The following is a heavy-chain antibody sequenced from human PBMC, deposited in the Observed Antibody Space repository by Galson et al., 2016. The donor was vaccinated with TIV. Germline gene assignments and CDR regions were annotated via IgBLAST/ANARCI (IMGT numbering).Heavy chain of an antibody. V-gene: IGHV1-3*01. CDR2: INAGNGNT. D-gene: IGHD3-3*01. Sequence: SVKVSCKASGYIFTTYAIHWVRQAPGQRLEWMGWINAGNGNTKYSQTFQGRVTFTRDTSASTAYMELNSLRVEDTTIYYCARESQPTLFGVSIFDYWGQGTVVTVSS. CDR1: GYIFTTYA. CDR3: ARESQPTLFGVSIFDY. J-gene: IGHJ4*02.